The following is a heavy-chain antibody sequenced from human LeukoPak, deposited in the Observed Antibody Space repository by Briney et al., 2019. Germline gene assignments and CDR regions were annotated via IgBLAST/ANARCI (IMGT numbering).Heavy chain of an antibody. D-gene: IGHD3-10*01. CDR2: ISSDSSTI. CDR1: GFTFSSHS. Sequence: GGSLRLSCAASGFTFSSHSMNWVRQAPGKGLEWVSYISSDSSTIYYADSVKGRFTISRDNSKNTLYLQMNSLRAEDTAVYYCAREDSGSGSYLYFDYWGQGTLVTVSS. J-gene: IGHJ4*02. CDR3: AREDSGSGSYLYFDY. V-gene: IGHV3-48*01.